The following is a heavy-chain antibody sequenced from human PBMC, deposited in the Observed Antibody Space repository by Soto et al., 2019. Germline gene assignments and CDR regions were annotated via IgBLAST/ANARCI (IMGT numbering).Heavy chain of an antibody. V-gene: IGHV3-30*03. CDR3: TTVTAVGSKWFGLHTLGPFDY. D-gene: IGHD3-10*01. CDR1: RFSFQSYG. Sequence: GGSLRLSCEASRFSFQSYGMHWVRQTPGKGLEWVAVISYDGSNKDYADSVRGRFTISRDNSKNTLYLQMDSLRPDDTGVYSCTTVTAVGSKWFGLHTLGPFDYWGQGTLVTVSS. CDR2: ISYDGSNK. J-gene: IGHJ4*02.